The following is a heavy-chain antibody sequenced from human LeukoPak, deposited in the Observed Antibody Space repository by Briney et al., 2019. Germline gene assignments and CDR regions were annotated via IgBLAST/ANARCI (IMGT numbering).Heavy chain of an antibody. CDR3: ARHTAYRAAFDI. Sequence: PSETLSLTCTVSGGSINTYYWSWIRQPPGEGLEWIGYIYYSGSTNYNPSLKSQVTISVDTSKNQFSLRLNSVTAADTAVYYCARHTAYRAAFDIWGQGTLVTVSS. D-gene: IGHD1-14*01. CDR2: IYYSGST. CDR1: GGSINTYY. J-gene: IGHJ3*02. V-gene: IGHV4-59*08.